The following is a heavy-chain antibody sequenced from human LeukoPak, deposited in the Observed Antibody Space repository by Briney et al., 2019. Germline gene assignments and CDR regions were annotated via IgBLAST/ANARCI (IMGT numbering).Heavy chain of an antibody. CDR1: GFTFSSYS. CDR3: ARDLLGWELHYFDY. CDR2: ISTSSHYI. J-gene: IGHJ4*02. D-gene: IGHD1-26*01. Sequence: GGSLRLSCVASGFTFSSYSMTWVRQAPGKGLEWVSSISTSSHYIYYVDSMKGRFTISRDNAKNSLYLQMNSLRAEDTAVYYCARDLLGWELHYFDYWGQGTLVTVSS. V-gene: IGHV3-21*01.